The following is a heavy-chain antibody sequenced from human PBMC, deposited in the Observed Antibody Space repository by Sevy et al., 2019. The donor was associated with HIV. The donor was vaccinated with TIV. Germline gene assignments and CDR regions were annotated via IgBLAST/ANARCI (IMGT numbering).Heavy chain of an antibody. D-gene: IGHD6-6*01. CDR1: GFTFSSYG. V-gene: IGHV3-30*18. J-gene: IGHJ6*02. Sequence: GGSLRLSCAASGFTFSSYGMHWVRQAPGKGQEWVAVISYDGSNKYYADSVKGRFTISRDNSKNTLYLQMNSLRAEDTAVYYCAKSKEYSSSSYRGYYYYGMDVWGQGTTVTVSS. CDR2: ISYDGSNK. CDR3: AKSKEYSSSSYRGYYYYGMDV.